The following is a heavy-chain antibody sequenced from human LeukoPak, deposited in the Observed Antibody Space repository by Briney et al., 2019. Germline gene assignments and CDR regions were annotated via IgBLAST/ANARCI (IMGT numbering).Heavy chain of an antibody. J-gene: IGHJ4*02. CDR3: ARSLYSSGWYAADY. CDR2: IWYDGSNK. Sequence: PGRSLRLSCAASGFTFSSYGMHWVRQAPGKGLEWVAVIWYDGSNKYYADSVKGRFTISRDNSKNTPYLQMNSLRAEDTAVYYCARSLYSSGWYAADYWGQGTLVTVSS. V-gene: IGHV3-33*01. D-gene: IGHD6-19*01. CDR1: GFTFSSYG.